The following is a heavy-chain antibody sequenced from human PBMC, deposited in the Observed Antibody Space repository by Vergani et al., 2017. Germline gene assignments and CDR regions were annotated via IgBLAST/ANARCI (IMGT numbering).Heavy chain of an antibody. V-gene: IGHV2-5*04. CDR3: VYRKPERGTTGCFYPFYYYYYMDV. Sequence: ITLKESGPTLGKPPQTLTLLFTFSGFSLNTRAVCVAWIRQPAGKALDWLALIYCNDDQHYSPSLNNSVIITKDTSKNQVVLTMTNMDYVVTGTYYGVYRKPERGTTGCFYPFYYYYYMDVGGKGTTVTVSS. CDR1: GFSLNTRAVC. J-gene: IGHJ6*03. CDR2: IYCNDDQ. D-gene: IGHD1-7*01.